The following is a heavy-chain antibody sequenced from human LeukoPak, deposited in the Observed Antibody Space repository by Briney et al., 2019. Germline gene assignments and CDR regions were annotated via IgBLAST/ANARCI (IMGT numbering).Heavy chain of an antibody. CDR3: AAVGYGDYVTYYGMDV. CDR1: GFTFTSSA. Sequence: SVKVSCKASGFTFTSSAMQWVRQARGQRLEWIGWIVVGSGNTNYAQKFQERVTITRDMSTSTAYMGLSSLRSEDTAVYYCAAVGYGDYVTYYGMDVWGQGTTVTVSS. V-gene: IGHV1-58*02. D-gene: IGHD4-17*01. CDR2: IVVGSGNT. J-gene: IGHJ6*02.